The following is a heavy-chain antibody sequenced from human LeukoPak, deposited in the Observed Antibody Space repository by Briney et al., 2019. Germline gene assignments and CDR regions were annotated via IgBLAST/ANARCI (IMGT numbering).Heavy chain of an antibody. V-gene: IGHV3-23*01. Sequence: PGGSLRLSCAASGFTFSSYAMSWVRQAPGKGLEWVSAISGSGGSTYYADSVKGRFTISRDNSKNTLYLQMNSLRAEDTAVYYCAKDRGGDSSGWYAAFDYWGQGTLVTVSS. CDR3: AKDRGGDSSGWYAAFDY. CDR2: ISGSGGST. J-gene: IGHJ4*02. CDR1: GFTFSSYA. D-gene: IGHD6-19*01.